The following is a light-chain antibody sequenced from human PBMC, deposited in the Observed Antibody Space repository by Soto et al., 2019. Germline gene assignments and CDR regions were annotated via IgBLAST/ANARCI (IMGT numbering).Light chain of an antibody. CDR3: QKYDSAPRT. V-gene: IGKV1-27*01. CDR2: AAS. Sequence: DIQMTQSPSSLSASVGDRVTITCRACQGISNYLAWYQQKPGKVPKLLIYAASTLQSGVPSRFSGSGSGTDVTLTISSLQPEDVATYYCQKYDSAPRTFGPGTKVDIK. CDR1: QGISNY. J-gene: IGKJ3*01.